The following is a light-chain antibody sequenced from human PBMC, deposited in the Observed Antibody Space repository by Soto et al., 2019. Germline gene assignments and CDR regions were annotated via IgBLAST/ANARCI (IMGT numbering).Light chain of an antibody. CDR1: QSITNNY. CDR2: DTS. V-gene: IGKV3D-20*01. Sequence: DIVLTQSPATLSLSPGERATLSCGASQSITNNYLAWYQQKPGLAPRLLIYDTSKRATGIPDRFSGSGSGTYFTLTISRLETEDSAVYYCQQYGSLITFGGATKVSIK. CDR3: QQYGSLIT. J-gene: IGKJ4*01.